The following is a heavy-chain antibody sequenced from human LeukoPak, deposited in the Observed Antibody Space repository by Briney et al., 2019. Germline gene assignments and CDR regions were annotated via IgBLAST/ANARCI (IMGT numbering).Heavy chain of an antibody. Sequence: SETLSLTCAVYGGSFSGYYWSWIRQPPGEGLEWIGEINHSGSTNYNPSLKSRVTISVDTSKNQFSLKLSSVTAADTAVYYCARGALVGATSDYWGQGTLVTVSS. CDR1: GGSFSGYY. CDR2: INHSGST. V-gene: IGHV4-34*01. D-gene: IGHD1-26*01. CDR3: ARGALVGATSDY. J-gene: IGHJ4*02.